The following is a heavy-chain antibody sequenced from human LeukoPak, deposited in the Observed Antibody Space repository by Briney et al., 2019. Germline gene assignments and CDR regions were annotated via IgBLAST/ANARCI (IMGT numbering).Heavy chain of an antibody. CDR2: IYYSGTT. V-gene: IGHV4-59*01. CDR3: ARGVYIAAAQYGY. CDR1: GGSISSYY. D-gene: IGHD6-13*01. Sequence: SETLSLTCTVSGGSISSYYGSWIRQPPGKGLKWIGYIYYSGTTNYNPSLKSRVTISVDTSKNQFSLKLSSVTAADTAVYYCARGVYIAAAQYGYWGQGTLVTVSS. J-gene: IGHJ4*02.